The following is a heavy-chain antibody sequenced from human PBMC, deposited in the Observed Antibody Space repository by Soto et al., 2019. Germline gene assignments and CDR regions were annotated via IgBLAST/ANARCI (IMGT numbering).Heavy chain of an antibody. Sequence: SETLSLTCTVSGGSSSSGGYYWSWIRQHPGKGLEWIGYSYYSVSTYYNPSLKSRVTISVDTSKKQFSLKVSSVTAADTAVYYCARGIAAGGTTDYWGQGTLVTVSS. D-gene: IGHD6-13*01. CDR3: ARGIAAGGTTDY. CDR2: SYYSVST. V-gene: IGHV4-31*03. J-gene: IGHJ4*02. CDR1: GGSSSSGGYY.